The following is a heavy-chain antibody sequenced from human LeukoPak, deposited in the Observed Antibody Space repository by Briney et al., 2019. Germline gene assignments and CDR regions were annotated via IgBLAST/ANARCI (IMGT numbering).Heavy chain of an antibody. V-gene: IGHV5-51*01. CDR3: AIGGDSTTSCYRCFNY. CDR1: GYRFINYW. D-gene: IGHD2-2*01. CDR2: IFPDDSDT. Sequence: ESLKISCKGSGYRFINYWIGWVRQMPGKGLEWMGIIFPDDSDTRHSPSFQGQVTISADKSISTAYLQWSGLKASDTAMYYCAIGGDSTTSCYRCFNYWGQGTLVTVSS. J-gene: IGHJ4*02.